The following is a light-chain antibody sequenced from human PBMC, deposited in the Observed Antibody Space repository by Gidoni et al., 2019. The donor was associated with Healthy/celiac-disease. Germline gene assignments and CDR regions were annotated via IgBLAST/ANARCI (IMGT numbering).Light chain of an antibody. V-gene: IGKV3-15*01. J-gene: IGKJ2*01. CDR3: QQYNNWPYT. Sequence: EIVMTQSPATLSVSPGERATLSCRASQSVSSNLAWDQQKPGQAPRLLIYGASTRATGIPARFSGSGSGTEFTLTISRLQSEDFAVYYCQQYNNWPYTFGQGTKLEIK. CDR2: GAS. CDR1: QSVSSN.